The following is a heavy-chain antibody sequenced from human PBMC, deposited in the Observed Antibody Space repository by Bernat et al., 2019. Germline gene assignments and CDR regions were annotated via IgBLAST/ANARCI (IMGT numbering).Heavy chain of an antibody. D-gene: IGHD4-23*01. CDR1: GYSFTSYW. J-gene: IGHJ6*02. CDR3: ATPLGLRWHVSDSLYGMDV. Sequence: EVQLVQSGAEVKKPGESLRISCKGSGYSFTSYWISWVRQMPGKGLEWMGRIDPSDSYTNYSPSFQGHVTISADKSISTAYLQWSSLKASDTAMYYCATPLGLRWHVSDSLYGMDVWGQGTTVTVSS. V-gene: IGHV5-10-1*03. CDR2: IDPSDSYT.